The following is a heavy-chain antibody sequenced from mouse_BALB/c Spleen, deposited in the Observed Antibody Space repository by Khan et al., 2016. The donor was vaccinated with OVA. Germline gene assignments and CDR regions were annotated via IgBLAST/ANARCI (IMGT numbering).Heavy chain of an antibody. D-gene: IGHD1-1*01. Sequence: QVQLQQSGPDLVKPGASVKMFCKASGYTFSDYVVSWVKLKSGQGLEWIGEIYPGSGTTYYNENFKGKATLTADKSSNTAYLHPSSLTSEDSAVYFCARSYDGAWFAYWGQGTLVTVS. CDR3: ARSYDGAWFAY. CDR2: IYPGSGTT. J-gene: IGHJ3*01. CDR1: GYTFSDYV. V-gene: IGHV1-81*01.